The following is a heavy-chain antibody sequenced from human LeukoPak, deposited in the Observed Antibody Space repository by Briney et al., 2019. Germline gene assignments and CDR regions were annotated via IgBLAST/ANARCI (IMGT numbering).Heavy chain of an antibody. CDR2: IWYDGRNK. CDR3: ARDQTYYYYGVDV. CDR1: GFTFSSYG. J-gene: IGHJ6*02. V-gene: IGHV3-33*01. Sequence: GGSLRLSCAASGFTFSSYGMHRVRQAPGKGLEWVAVIWYDGRNKYYADSVKGRFTISRDNSKNTLYLQMNSLRAEDTAVYYCARDQTYYYYGVDVWGQGTTVTVSS.